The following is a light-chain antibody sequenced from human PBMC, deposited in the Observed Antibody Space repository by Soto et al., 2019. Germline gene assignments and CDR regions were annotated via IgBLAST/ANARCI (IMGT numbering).Light chain of an antibody. CDR1: SSDVGGYNF. CDR2: DVT. J-gene: IGLJ2*01. V-gene: IGLV2-8*01. CDR3: SSYAGANIVI. Sequence: QSALTQPPSASGSPGQSVTISCTGTSSDVGGYNFVSWYQQHPGKAPKLIIYDVTKRPSGVPGRFSGSKSGNTASLIVSGLQTEDEADYYFSSYAGANIVIFGGGTKLTVL.